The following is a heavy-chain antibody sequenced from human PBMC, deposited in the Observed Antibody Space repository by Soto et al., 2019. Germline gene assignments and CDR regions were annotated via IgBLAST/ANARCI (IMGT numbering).Heavy chain of an antibody. Sequence: GESLKISCKGSGYSFTSYWISWVRQMPGKGLEWMGRIDPSDSYTNYSPSFQGHVTISADKSISTAYLQWSSLKASDTAMYYCARPFGSGSYYIPNYGMDVWGQGTTVTVSS. CDR1: GYSFTSYW. D-gene: IGHD3-10*01. V-gene: IGHV5-10-1*01. J-gene: IGHJ6*02. CDR2: IDPSDSYT. CDR3: ARPFGSGSYYIPNYGMDV.